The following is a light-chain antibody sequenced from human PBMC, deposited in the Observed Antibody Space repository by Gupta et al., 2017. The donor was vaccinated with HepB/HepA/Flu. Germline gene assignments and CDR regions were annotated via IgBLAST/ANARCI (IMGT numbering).Light chain of an antibody. CDR3: QQRNNWHPVVT. CDR1: QRVGSY. J-gene: IGKJ3*01. Sequence: EIVLTQSPATLSLSPGQRATLSCRASQRVGSYLAWYQQKPGQGPRLLIYDASNRSQGITPRFSGSGDGTDFTLTISSREPEDFALYYCQQRNNWHPVVTFGHGTRVDIK. CDR2: DAS. V-gene: IGKV3-11*01.